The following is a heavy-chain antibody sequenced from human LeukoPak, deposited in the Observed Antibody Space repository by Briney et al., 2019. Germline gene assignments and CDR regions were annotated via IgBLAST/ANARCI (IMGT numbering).Heavy chain of an antibody. D-gene: IGHD3/OR15-3a*01. CDR2: IYRKWST. CDR1: NYSISNILY. J-gene: IGHJ3*02. CDR3: ARHWTWPDAFGI. V-gene: IGHV4-38-2*02. Sequence: PSETLSLTCSGSNYSISNILYWGWLRQPPGKGLEWIGSIYRKWSTFYNPSLKSRLTIYVDKSKNQFSLNLTSVTAADTAVYYCARHWTWPDAFGIWGQGTMVTVSS.